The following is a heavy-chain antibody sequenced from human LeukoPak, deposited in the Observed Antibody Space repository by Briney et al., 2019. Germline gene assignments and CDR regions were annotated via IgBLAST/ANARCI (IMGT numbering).Heavy chain of an antibody. CDR1: GGSISSYY. J-gene: IGHJ6*03. CDR2: IYYSGST. Sequence: SETLSLTCTVSGGSISSYYWSWIRQPPGKGLEWIGYIYYSGSTNYNSSLKSRVTISVDTSKNQFSLKLSSVTAADTAVYYCARNSGRLLSDYMDVWGKGTTVTVSS. D-gene: IGHD6-25*01. CDR3: ARNSGRLLSDYMDV. V-gene: IGHV4-59*01.